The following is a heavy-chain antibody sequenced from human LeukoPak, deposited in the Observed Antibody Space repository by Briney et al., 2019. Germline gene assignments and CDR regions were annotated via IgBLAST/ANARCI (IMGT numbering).Heavy chain of an antibody. CDR1: GGSISRYY. V-gene: IGHV4-4*07. J-gene: IGHJ4*02. CDR3: AREACSSTSCYFDY. CDR2: IYTSGST. Sequence: PSETLSLTCTVSGGSISRYYWSWIRQPAGKGLEWIGRIYTSGSTNYNPSLKSRVTMSVDTSKNQFSLKLSSVTAADTAVYYCAREACSSTSCYFDYWGQGTLVTVSS. D-gene: IGHD2-2*01.